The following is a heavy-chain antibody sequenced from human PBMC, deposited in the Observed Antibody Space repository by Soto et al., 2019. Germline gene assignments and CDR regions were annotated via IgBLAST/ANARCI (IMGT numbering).Heavy chain of an antibody. Sequence: ASVKISCKASGYTFTSYGISWVRQAPGQGLEWMGWISAYNGNTNYAQKLQGRVTMTTDTSTSTAYMELRSLRSDDTAVYYCARGGFYNWNNYYFDHWGQGTLVTVSS. CDR1: GYTFTSYG. CDR3: ARGGFYNWNNYYFDH. D-gene: IGHD1-20*01. J-gene: IGHJ4*02. V-gene: IGHV1-18*04. CDR2: ISAYNGNT.